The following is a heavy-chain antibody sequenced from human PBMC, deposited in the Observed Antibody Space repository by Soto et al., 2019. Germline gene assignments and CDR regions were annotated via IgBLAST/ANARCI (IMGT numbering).Heavy chain of an antibody. J-gene: IGHJ6*02. V-gene: IGHV1-69*01. CDR3: ARCPQQLVSWNYYYYGMDV. D-gene: IGHD6-13*01. CDR1: GGTFSSYA. CDR2: IIPIFGTA. Sequence: QVQLVQSGAEVKKPGSSVKVCCKASGGTFSSYAISWVRQAPGQGLEWMGGIIPIFGTANYAQKFQGRVTITADESTSTAYMELSSLRSEDTAVYYCARCPQQLVSWNYYYYGMDVWGQGTTVTVAS.